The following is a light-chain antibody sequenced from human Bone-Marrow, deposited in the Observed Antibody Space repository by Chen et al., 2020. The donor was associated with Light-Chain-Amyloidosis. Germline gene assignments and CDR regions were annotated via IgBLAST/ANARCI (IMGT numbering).Light chain of an antibody. CDR2: RDT. J-gene: IGLJ2*01. CDR1: DLPTKY. V-gene: IGLV3-25*03. CDR3: QSADSSGTYEVI. Sequence: YELTQPHSVSVSPGQTARITCSGDDLPTKYAYWYQQKPGQAPVLVIHRDTERPSGISERFSGSSSGTTATLTISGVQADDEADYHCQSADSSGTYEVIFGGGTKLTVL.